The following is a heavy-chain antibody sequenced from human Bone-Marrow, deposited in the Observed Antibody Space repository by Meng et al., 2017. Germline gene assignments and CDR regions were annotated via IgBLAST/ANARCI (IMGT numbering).Heavy chain of an antibody. CDR3: ARSSGYFDY. D-gene: IGHD6-6*01. J-gene: IGHJ4*03. CDR1: GYTFTGYY. V-gene: IGHV1-2*02. Sequence: ASVKVSCKASGYTFTGYYMHWVRQAPGQGLEWMGWINPNSGGTNYAQKFQGRVTMTRDTSTGTVYMELTSLRSDDTALYYCARSSGYFDYWGQGTLVTVSS. CDR2: INPNSGGT.